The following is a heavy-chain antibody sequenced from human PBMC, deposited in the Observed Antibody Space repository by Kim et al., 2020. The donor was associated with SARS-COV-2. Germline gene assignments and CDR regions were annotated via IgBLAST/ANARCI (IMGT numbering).Heavy chain of an antibody. J-gene: IGHJ2*01. CDR1: GYSFTSYW. CDR2: IYPGDSDT. CDR3: AGSYYDSSGWPLGYFDL. D-gene: IGHD3-22*01. Sequence: GESLKISCKGSGYSFTSYWIGWVRQMPGKGLEWMGIIYPGDSDTRYSPSFQGQVTISADKSISTAYLQWSSLKASDTAMYYCAGSYYDSSGWPLGYFDLWGRGTLVTVSS. V-gene: IGHV5-51*01.